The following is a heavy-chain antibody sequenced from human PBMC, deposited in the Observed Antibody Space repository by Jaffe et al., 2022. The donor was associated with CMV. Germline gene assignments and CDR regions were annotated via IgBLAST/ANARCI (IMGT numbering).Heavy chain of an antibody. CDR2: IYTSGST. Sequence: QVQLQESGPGLVKPSETLSLTCTVSGGSISSYYWSWIRQPAGKGLEWIGRIYTSGSTNYNPSLKSRVTMSVDTSKNQFSLKLSSVTAADTAVYYCARERKLWVGATPHDAFDIWGQGTMVTVSS. D-gene: IGHD1-26*01. CDR1: GGSISSYY. CDR3: ARERKLWVGATPHDAFDI. J-gene: IGHJ3*02. V-gene: IGHV4-4*07.